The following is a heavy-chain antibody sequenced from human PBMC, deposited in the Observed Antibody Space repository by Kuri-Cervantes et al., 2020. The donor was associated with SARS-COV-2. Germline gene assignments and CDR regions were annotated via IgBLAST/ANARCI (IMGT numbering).Heavy chain of an antibody. J-gene: IGHJ4*02. Sequence: GESLKISCAASGFTFRSYAMYWVRQAPGKGLEWVAVISYDGSNKNYADSVKGRFTISRDNSKNTLYLQMNSLRAEDTAVYYCARDRVGVHDYWGQGTLVTVSS. CDR2: ISYDGSNK. CDR3: ARDRVGVHDY. CDR1: GFTFRSYA. D-gene: IGHD2-21*01. V-gene: IGHV3-30-3*01.